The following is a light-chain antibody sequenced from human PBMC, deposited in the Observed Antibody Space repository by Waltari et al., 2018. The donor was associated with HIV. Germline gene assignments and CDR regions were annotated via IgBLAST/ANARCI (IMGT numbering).Light chain of an antibody. J-gene: IGKJ2*03. CDR1: ESLVYSDGNTY. Sequence: TQSPDSLSVSLGQSASISCTSSESLVYSDGNTYLNWFRQRPGRSPRRLIYRFSNLDPVVADRFSGSGSGMNFTVTISRVEAEDVGVYYCMQGTHWPPSFGGGTRLDIK. CDR3: MQGTHWPPS. CDR2: RFS. V-gene: IGKV2-30*01.